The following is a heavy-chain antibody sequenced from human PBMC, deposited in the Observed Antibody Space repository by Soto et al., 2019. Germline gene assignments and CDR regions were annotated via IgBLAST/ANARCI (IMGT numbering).Heavy chain of an antibody. D-gene: IGHD6-19*01. V-gene: IGHV4-59*01. CDR2: IYYSGST. CDR1: GCSISSYY. J-gene: IGHJ6*03. Sequence: SETLSLTCTVSGCSISSYYWSWIRQPPGKGLEWIGYIYYSGSTNYNPSLKSRVTISVDTSKNQFSLKLSSVTAADTAVYYCARELVAVAGPYYYYMAVWGNETMVTVSS. CDR3: ARELVAVAGPYYYYMAV.